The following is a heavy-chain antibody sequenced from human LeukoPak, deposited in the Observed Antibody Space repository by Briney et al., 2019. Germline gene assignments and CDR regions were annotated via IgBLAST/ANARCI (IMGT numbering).Heavy chain of an antibody. CDR2: IYHSGCT. CDR3: ARESSSGYKDY. D-gene: IGHD3-22*01. CDR1: GYSISSGYY. V-gene: IGHV4-38-2*02. J-gene: IGHJ4*02. Sequence: SETLSLTCTVSGYSISSGYYWGWIRQPPGKGLEWIGSIYHSGCTYYNPSLKSRVTISVDTSKNQFSPKLSSVTAADTAVYYCARESSSGYKDYWGQGTLVTVSS.